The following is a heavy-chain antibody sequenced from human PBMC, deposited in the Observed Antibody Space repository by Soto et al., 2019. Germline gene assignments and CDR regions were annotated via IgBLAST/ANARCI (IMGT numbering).Heavy chain of an antibody. CDR3: ARVHGRVTYYYGSGSQPLYGMDV. V-gene: IGHV4-31*03. CDR1: GGSISSGGYY. D-gene: IGHD3-10*01. J-gene: IGHJ6*02. CDR2: IYYSGST. Sequence: PSETLSLTCTVSGGSISSGGYYWSWIRQHPGKGLEWIGYIYYSGSTYYNPSLKSRVTISVDTSKNQFSLKLSSVTAADTAVYYCARVHGRVTYYYGSGSQPLYGMDVWGQGTTVTVSS.